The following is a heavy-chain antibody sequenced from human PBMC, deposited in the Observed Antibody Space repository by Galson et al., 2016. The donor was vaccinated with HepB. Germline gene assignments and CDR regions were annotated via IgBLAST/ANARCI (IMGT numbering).Heavy chain of an antibody. CDR3: ARVAFLAARRDFDY. Sequence: TLSLTCTVSGGAISNVNYFWSWIRQPPGEALKWIGYIYHTGSTYYGPSLKSRVTISVDTSKNQFSLSLSSVTAADTAVYYCARVAFLAARRDFDYWGQGTLVTVYS. V-gene: IGHV4-31*03. CDR2: IYHTGST. J-gene: IGHJ4*02. D-gene: IGHD6-6*01. CDR1: GGAISNVNYF.